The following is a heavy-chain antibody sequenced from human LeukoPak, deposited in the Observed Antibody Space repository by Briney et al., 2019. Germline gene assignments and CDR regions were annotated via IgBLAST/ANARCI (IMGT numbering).Heavy chain of an antibody. CDR3: AKSCNSGNCHHNY. D-gene: IGHD2/OR15-2a*01. CDR2: ISGSGSST. V-gene: IGHV3-23*01. CDR1: GFTFSNCA. Sequence: GGSLRLSCAASGFTFSNCAMSWVRQAPEKGLEWVSGISGSGSSTYYADSVKGRFTISRDNSENTLSLQMNSLRADDTAIYYCAKSCNSGNCHHNYWGQGTLVTVSS. J-gene: IGHJ4*02.